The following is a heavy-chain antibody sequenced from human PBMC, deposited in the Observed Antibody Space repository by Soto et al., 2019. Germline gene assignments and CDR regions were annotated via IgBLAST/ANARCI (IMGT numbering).Heavy chain of an antibody. J-gene: IGHJ4*02. CDR2: ISPNGRDE. V-gene: IGHV3-7*03. D-gene: IGHD2-15*01. CDR3: ARIPCIAGSCFYDS. Sequence: LRLSCAASGFTFSNYWMSWVRQASGKGQEWVANISPNGRDERYVDSARGRVTISRDNANNVLYLQMNSLRDDDSAVYFCARIPCIAGSCFYDSWGQGTLVTVSS. CDR1: GFTFSNYW.